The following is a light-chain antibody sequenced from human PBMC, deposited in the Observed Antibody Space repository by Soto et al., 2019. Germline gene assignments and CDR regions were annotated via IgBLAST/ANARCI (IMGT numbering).Light chain of an antibody. Sequence: QSALAQPASWSGSFGKSITISFCEPNTDLGVYGYVSWYQHQPGKSPKSLIYDVKNRPSGISDRFSGCKSGDTCSLRISGLQAEDEADYFCFSKISGFVYGSGTGTKLTVL. CDR1: NTDLGVYGY. CDR3: FSKISGFVYG. V-gene: IGLV2-14*01. J-gene: IGLJ1*01. CDR2: DVK.